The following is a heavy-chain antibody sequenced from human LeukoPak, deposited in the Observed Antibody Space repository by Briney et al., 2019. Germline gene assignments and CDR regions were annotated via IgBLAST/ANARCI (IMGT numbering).Heavy chain of an antibody. V-gene: IGHV4-4*07. CDR2: IYTSGST. J-gene: IGHJ4*02. Sequence: SETLSLTCTVSGSSISSYYWGWIRQPAAKALEWIGRIYTSGSTNYNPSLKSRVTMSVDTCKNQFSLKLSSVTAADTAMYYCARDIGYCSGGSCGLDYWGQGALVTVSS. CDR3: ARDIGYCSGGSCGLDY. D-gene: IGHD2-15*01. CDR1: GSSISSYY.